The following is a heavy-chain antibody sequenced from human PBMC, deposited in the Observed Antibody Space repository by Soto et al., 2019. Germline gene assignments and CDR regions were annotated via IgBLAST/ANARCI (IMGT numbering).Heavy chain of an antibody. CDR1: GFTFSSYA. CDR3: ARDQGGRLTVTLDY. CDR2: ISYDGSNK. Sequence: QVQLVESGGGVVQPGRSLRLSCAASGFTFSSYAMHWVRQAPGKGLEWVAVISYDGSNKYYADSVKGRFTISRDKSKNTRYLQMNSLRAEDTAVYYCARDQGGRLTVTLDYWGQGTLVTVSS. D-gene: IGHD4-17*01. V-gene: IGHV3-30-3*01. J-gene: IGHJ4*02.